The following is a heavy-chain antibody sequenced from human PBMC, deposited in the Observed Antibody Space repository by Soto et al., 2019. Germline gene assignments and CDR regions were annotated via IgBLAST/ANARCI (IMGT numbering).Heavy chain of an antibody. D-gene: IGHD6-19*01. Sequence: QVQLVQSGAEVKKPGASVKVSCKASGYTFTGYYMHCVRQAPGQGLDWMGWITPNSGGTNYAQKFQGRVTMTRDTSISTAYMELSRLRSDDKAVYYGARLKSLTIAVAGTHPPEFDPWGQGTLVTVAS. CDR3: ARLKSLTIAVAGTHPPEFDP. CDR1: GYTFTGYY. V-gene: IGHV1-2*02. J-gene: IGHJ5*02. CDR2: ITPNSGGT.